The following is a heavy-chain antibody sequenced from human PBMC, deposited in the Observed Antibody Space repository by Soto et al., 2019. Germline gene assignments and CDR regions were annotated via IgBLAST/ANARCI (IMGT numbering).Heavy chain of an antibody. CDR2: ISAYNGNT. D-gene: IGHD6-13*01. V-gene: IGHV1-18*01. CDR1: GYTFTSYG. CDR3: ARDQQTYLFVAAREPAFDI. Sequence: ASVKVSCKASGYTFTSYGISWVRQAPGQGLEWMGWISAYNGNTNYAQKLQGRVTMTTDTSTSTAYMELRSLRSDDTAVYYCARDQQTYLFVAAREPAFDIWGQGTMVTVSS. J-gene: IGHJ3*02.